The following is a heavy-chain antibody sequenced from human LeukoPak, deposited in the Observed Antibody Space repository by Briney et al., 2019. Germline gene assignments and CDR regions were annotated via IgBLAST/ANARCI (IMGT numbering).Heavy chain of an antibody. CDR1: GGSISSYY. Sequence: SETLSLTCTVSGGSISSYYWSWIRQPPGKGLEWIGYIYYSGSTNYNPSLKSRVTISVDTSKNQFSLKLSSVTAADTAVYYCARVGELVIYTTFDYWGQGTLVTVSS. J-gene: IGHJ4*02. CDR3: ARVGELVIYTTFDY. CDR2: IYYSGST. V-gene: IGHV4-59*01. D-gene: IGHD1-7*01.